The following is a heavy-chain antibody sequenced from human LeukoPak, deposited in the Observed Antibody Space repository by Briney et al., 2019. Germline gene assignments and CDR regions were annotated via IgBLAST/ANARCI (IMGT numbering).Heavy chain of an antibody. CDR3: ARDPGDIVVVPAEERYYYYGMDV. V-gene: IGHV3-21*01. CDR1: GFTFSSYS. Sequence: GGSLRLSCAASGFTFSSYSMNWVRQAPGKGLEWVSSISSSSSYIYYADSVKGRFTISRDNAKNSLYLQMNSLRAEDTAVYYCARDPGDIVVVPAEERYYYYGMDVWGQGTTVTVSS. D-gene: IGHD2-2*01. CDR2: ISSSSSYI. J-gene: IGHJ6*02.